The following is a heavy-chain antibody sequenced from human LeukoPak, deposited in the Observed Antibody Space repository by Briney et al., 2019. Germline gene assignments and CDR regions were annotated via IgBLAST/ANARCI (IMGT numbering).Heavy chain of an antibody. D-gene: IGHD4-23*01. J-gene: IGHJ5*02. CDR1: GGSITSNY. V-gene: IGHV4-59*08. Sequence: SETLSLTCTASGGSITSNYWSWIRQPPGKGLEWIGYVYNSGTYNYSPSLKSRVTISVDTSKNQFSLKLSSVTAADTAAYYCARRHNGGNSDWFDPWGEGNLVTVSS. CDR3: ARRHNGGNSDWFDP. CDR2: VYNSGTY.